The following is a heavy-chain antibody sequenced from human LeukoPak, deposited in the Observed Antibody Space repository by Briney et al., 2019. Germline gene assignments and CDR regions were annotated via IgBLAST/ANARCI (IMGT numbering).Heavy chain of an antibody. V-gene: IGHV1-18*01. CDR1: GYTYTSYG. Sequence: ASVKVSCKASGYTYTSYGISWVRQAPGQGLEWMGWIRAYNGNTNYAQKLQGRVTMTTDTSTSTAYMELRSLRSDDTAVYYCARDWDDGCSSTSCPSFDYWGQGTLVTVSS. CDR3: ARDWDDGCSSTSCPSFDY. CDR2: IRAYNGNT. D-gene: IGHD2-2*01. J-gene: IGHJ4*02.